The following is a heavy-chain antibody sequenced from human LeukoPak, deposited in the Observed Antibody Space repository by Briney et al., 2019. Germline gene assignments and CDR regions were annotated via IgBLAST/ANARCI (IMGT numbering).Heavy chain of an antibody. CDR3: ARHLIPASATNRSPFDI. D-gene: IGHD6-13*01. CDR2: IYPGDSET. V-gene: IGHV5-51*01. Sequence: GESLKISCKGSGYSFTNYWIGWVRQMPGEGLEWMGMIYPGDSETTYSPAFRGQVTISADKSINTAYLQWSSLKASDTAMYYCARHLIPASATNRSPFDIWGQGTMVTVSS. CDR1: GYSFTNYW. J-gene: IGHJ3*02.